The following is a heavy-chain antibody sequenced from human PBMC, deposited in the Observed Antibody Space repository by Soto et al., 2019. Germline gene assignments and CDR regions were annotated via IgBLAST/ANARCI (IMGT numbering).Heavy chain of an antibody. Sequence: QVQLVQSGAEVKKPGASVKVSCKASRYTFISYGFSWVRQAPGQGLEWMGWINVYNGKTNYAQNFQGRVTMTTDTSTTTAYIELRSLRSDDTAMYYCARVKGPTPPFDYWGQGTLVTVSS. CDR1: RYTFISYG. CDR3: ARVKGPTPPFDY. CDR2: INVYNGKT. J-gene: IGHJ4*02. V-gene: IGHV1-18*01.